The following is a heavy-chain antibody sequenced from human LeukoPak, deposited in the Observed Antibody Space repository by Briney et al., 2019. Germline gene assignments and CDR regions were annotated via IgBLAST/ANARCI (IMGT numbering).Heavy chain of an antibody. CDR1: GYTFTGYY. J-gene: IGHJ6*03. CDR3: ARGYYGSGSYFYMDV. D-gene: IGHD3-10*01. CDR2: INPNSGGT. V-gene: IGHV1-2*06. Sequence: ASVKVSCKASGYTFTGYYMHWVRQAPGQGLEWMGRINPNSGGTNYAQKFQGRVTMTRDTSISTAYMELSRLRSDDTAVYYCARGYYGSGSYFYMDVWGKGTTVTASS.